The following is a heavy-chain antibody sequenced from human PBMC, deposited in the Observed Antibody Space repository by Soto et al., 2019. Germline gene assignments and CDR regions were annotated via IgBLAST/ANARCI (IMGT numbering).Heavy chain of an antibody. CDR2: ISGYNGNT. V-gene: IGHV1-18*01. CDR1: GYSFTTYG. CDR3: AREGPAPYYYYGMDV. J-gene: IGHJ6*02. Sequence: QVQLVQSRGEVKKPGASVKVSCKTSGYSFTTYGISWVRQAPGQGLEWMGWISGYNGNTNYAQHLQGRVTMTTDTSTSRAYMELRSLRSADTAVYYWAREGPAPYYYYGMDVWGQGSKVTVSS.